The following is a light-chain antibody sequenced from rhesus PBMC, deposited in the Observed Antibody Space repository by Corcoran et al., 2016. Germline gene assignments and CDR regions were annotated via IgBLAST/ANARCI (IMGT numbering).Light chain of an antibody. CDR3: QQSYSTPYG. CDR1: QSLLYSSYNKNY. Sequence: DIVMIQSPDSPVVSPGERATINSKSSQSLLYSSYNKNYLAWYQQKPGQVPKLLIYGASTRESGGPNRFRGSGSGTDFTLPISGLQAEDMGVYYFQQSYSTPYGFSQRTKVGIK. J-gene: IGKJ2*01. CDR2: GAS. V-gene: IGKV4-1*01.